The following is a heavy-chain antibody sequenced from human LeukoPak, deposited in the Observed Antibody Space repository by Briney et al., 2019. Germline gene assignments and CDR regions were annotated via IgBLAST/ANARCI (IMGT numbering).Heavy chain of an antibody. V-gene: IGHV4-39*01. D-gene: IGHD2-15*01. J-gene: IGHJ5*02. CDR3: ARRCSGGSCYHNWFDP. Sequence: SETLSLTCTVSGGSISSSSYYWGWIRQPPGKGLEWIGSIYYSGSTYYNPSLKSRVTISVDTSKNQFSLKLSSVTAAGTAVYYCARRCSGGSCYHNWFDPWGQGTLVTVSS. CDR1: GGSISSSSYY. CDR2: IYYSGST.